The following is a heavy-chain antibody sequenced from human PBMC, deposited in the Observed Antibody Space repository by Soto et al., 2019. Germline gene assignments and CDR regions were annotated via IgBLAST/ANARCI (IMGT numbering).Heavy chain of an antibody. J-gene: IGHJ4*02. V-gene: IGHV3-53*01. Sequence: EVQLVESGGGLIQPGGSLRLSCAASGFTVSSNYMSWVRQAPGKGLEWVSVIYSGGNTYYADSVKGRFTISRDNSKNTLYLQMNSLRAEDTAVYYCARGIAAADTGYFDYWGQGTLVTVSS. CDR1: GFTVSSNY. D-gene: IGHD6-13*01. CDR3: ARGIAAADTGYFDY. CDR2: IYSGGNT.